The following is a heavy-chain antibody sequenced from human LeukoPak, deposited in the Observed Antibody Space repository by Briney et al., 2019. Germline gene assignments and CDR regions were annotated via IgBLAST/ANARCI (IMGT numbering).Heavy chain of an antibody. CDR3: ARVSTVTTPDYYYYYMDV. V-gene: IGHV4-4*07. CDR2: IYTSGST. CDR1: GGSISSYY. D-gene: IGHD4-11*01. J-gene: IGHJ6*03. Sequence: SETLSLTCTVSGGSISSYYWSWIRQPAGKGLEWIGRIYTSGSTNYNPSLKSRVTMPVDTSKNQFSLKLSSVTAADTAVYYCARVSTVTTPDYYYYYMDVWGKGTTVTVSS.